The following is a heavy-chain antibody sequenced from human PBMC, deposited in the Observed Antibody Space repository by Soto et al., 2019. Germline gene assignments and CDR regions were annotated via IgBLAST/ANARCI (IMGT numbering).Heavy chain of an antibody. V-gene: IGHV3-21*01. D-gene: IGHD5-12*01. Sequence: LRLFSAASIFTSTTYSMTYLRQAPGKSLDWVSSISSSSSYIYYADSVKGRFTISRDNAKNSLYLQMNSLRAEDTAVYYCARDMDVEGPKTGNRDPPTHWGQGTLVTVSS. J-gene: IGHJ4*02. CDR1: IFTSTTYS. CDR2: ISSSSSYI. CDR3: ARDMDVEGPKTGNRDPPTH.